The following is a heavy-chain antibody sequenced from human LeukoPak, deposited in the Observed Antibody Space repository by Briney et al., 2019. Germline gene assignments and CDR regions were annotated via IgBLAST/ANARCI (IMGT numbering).Heavy chain of an antibody. J-gene: IGHJ4*02. CDR1: GYTFSIYY. V-gene: IGHV1-46*01. Sequence: GASVKVSCKASGYTFSIYYMHWVRQAPGQGLEWMGIIDPSGGSTKYAQKFQGRVTMTRDMSTSTVYMELSSLRSEDTAVYYCARVSGSYRGAIDYWGQGTLVTVSS. CDR3: ARVSGSYRGAIDY. D-gene: IGHD1-26*01. CDR2: IDPSGGST.